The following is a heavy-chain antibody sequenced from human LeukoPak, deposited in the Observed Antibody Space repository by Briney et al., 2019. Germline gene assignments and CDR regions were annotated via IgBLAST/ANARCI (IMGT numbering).Heavy chain of an antibody. CDR2: ISFDGTDK. Sequence: PGGSLRLSCVASRFTFSDYGMHWVRQAPGKGLEWVAVISFDGTDKYYTESVRGRFTISRDDSKSTIYLQMNSLTVEDTALYYCAKPRTFYDILTVSFQQWGQGTWVSVSS. CDR3: AKPRTFYDILTVSFQQ. V-gene: IGHV3-30*18. D-gene: IGHD3-9*01. J-gene: IGHJ1*01. CDR1: RFTFSDYG.